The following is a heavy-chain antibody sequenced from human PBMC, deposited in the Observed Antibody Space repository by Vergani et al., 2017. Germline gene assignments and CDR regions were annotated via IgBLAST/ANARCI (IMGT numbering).Heavy chain of an antibody. CDR1: GFSLSTSGVG. D-gene: IGHD4-23*01. Sequence: QITLKESGPTLVKPTQTLTLTCTFSGFSLSTSGVGVGWIRQPPGKALEWLALIYWNDKTRYSPSLKTRLSITKDTSKNQVVLTMTNVDPVDTATYFCAQKVTHDYGGKRFDPWGKGTLVTVSS. CDR2: IYWNDKT. J-gene: IGHJ5*02. CDR3: AQKVTHDYGGKRFDP. V-gene: IGHV2-5*01.